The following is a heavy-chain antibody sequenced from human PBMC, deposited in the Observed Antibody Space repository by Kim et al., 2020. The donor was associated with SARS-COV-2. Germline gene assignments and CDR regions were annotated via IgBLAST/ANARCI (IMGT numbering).Heavy chain of an antibody. CDR2: INPNSGGT. CDR3: ARAQQLWLQIDY. V-gene: IGHV1-2*02. CDR1: GYTFTGYY. D-gene: IGHD5-18*01. Sequence: ASVKVSCKASGYTFTGYYLHWVRQAPGQGLEWMGWINPNSGGTNYAQKFQGRVTMTRDTSISTAYMEVSRLSSDDTAVYYCARAQQLWLQIDYWGQGTLVTVSS. J-gene: IGHJ4*02.